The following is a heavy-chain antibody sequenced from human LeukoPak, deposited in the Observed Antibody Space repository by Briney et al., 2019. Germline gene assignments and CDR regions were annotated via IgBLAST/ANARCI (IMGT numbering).Heavy chain of an antibody. CDR1: GGSINNYY. Sequence: SETLSLTCTVSGGSINNYYWSWLRQPAGKGLEWIGRIYFTGSTNYNPSLKSRVTISLDTSKNQFYLKLSSVTAADTAVYFCARDATVTTGLLAWFDSWGQGTLVTVSS. V-gene: IGHV4-4*07. D-gene: IGHD4-17*01. CDR3: ARDATVTTGLLAWFDS. J-gene: IGHJ5*01. CDR2: IYFTGST.